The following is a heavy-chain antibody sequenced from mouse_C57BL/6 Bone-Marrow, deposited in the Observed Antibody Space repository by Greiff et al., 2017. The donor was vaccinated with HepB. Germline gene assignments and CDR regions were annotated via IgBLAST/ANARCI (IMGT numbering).Heavy chain of an antibody. Sequence: DVMLVESGGGLVQPGGSLSLSCAASGFTFTDYYMSWVRQPPGKALEWLGFIRNKANGYTTEYSASVKGRFTISRDNSQSILYLQMNALRAEDSATYYCARSSLLRWGYFDYWGQGTTLTVSS. J-gene: IGHJ2*01. CDR3: ARSSLLRWGYFDY. D-gene: IGHD1-2*01. CDR1: GFTFTDYY. CDR2: IRNKANGYTT. V-gene: IGHV7-3*01.